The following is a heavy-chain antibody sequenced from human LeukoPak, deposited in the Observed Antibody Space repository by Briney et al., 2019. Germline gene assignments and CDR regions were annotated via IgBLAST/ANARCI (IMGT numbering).Heavy chain of an antibody. D-gene: IGHD3-3*01. Sequence: PGGSLRLSCAASGFTFSSYAMSWVRQAPGKGLEWVSAISGSGGSTYYADSVKGRFTISRDNAKNSLYLQMNSLRAEDTAVYYCASPGALEWLSSYYYFDYWGQGTLVTVSS. V-gene: IGHV3-23*01. CDR3: ASPGALEWLSSYYYFDY. CDR2: ISGSGGST. J-gene: IGHJ4*02. CDR1: GFTFSSYA.